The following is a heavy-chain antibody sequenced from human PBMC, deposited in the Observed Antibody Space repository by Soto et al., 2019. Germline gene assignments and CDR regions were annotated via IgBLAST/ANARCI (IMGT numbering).Heavy chain of an antibody. CDR3: ARNYCLVAFDI. D-gene: IGHD1-7*01. J-gene: IGHJ3*02. Sequence: SETLSLTCTVSGGSISSGGYCWIWKRQHPGKELKWIGYIYYSGSTYYNHSLKSRVTISINTSKNQFSLKLSSVTAADTAVYYSARNYCLVAFDIWGQGTMVTVSS. CDR2: IYYSGST. CDR1: GGSISSGGYC. V-gene: IGHV4-61*08.